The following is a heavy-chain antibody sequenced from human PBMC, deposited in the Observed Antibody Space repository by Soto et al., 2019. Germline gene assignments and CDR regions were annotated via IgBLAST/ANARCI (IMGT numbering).Heavy chain of an antibody. CDR3: ARRFLTPPDYYFDY. D-gene: IGHD2-21*01. CDR2: IYYSGST. J-gene: IGHJ4*02. V-gene: IGHV4-39*01. CDR1: GGSISSSSYY. Sequence: SETLSLTCTVSGGSISSSSYYWGWIRQPPGKGLEWIGSIYYSGSTYYNPSLKSRVTISVDTSKNQFSLKLSSVTAADTAVYYCARRFLTPPDYYFDYWGQGTLVTVSS.